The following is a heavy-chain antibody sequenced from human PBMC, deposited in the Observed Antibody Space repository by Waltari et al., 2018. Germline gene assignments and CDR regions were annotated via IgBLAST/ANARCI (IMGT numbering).Heavy chain of an antibody. J-gene: IGHJ4*02. D-gene: IGHD2-15*01. CDR3: ARGLACSGGSCYFDY. CDR1: GYSISSGYY. V-gene: IGHV4-38-2*01. Sequence: QVQLQESGPGLVKPSETLSLTCAVSGYSISSGYYWGWIRQPPGKGLEWIGSIYHSGSTYYNPSLKSRVTISVDTSKNQFSLKLSSVTAADTAVYYCARGLACSGGSCYFDYWGQGTLVTVSS. CDR2: IYHSGST.